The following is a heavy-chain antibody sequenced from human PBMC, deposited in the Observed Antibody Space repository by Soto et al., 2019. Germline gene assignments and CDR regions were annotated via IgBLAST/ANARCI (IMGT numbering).Heavy chain of an antibody. D-gene: IGHD3-10*01. Sequence: GSLRLSCAASGFTVSSNCMSWVRQAPGKGLEWVSVIYSGGSTYYADSVKGRFTISRHNSKNTLYLQMNSLRAEDTAVYYCARLGYYGSGSYYYYYMDVWGKGTTVTVSS. CDR3: ARLGYYGSGSYYYYYMDV. V-gene: IGHV3-53*04. CDR1: GFTVSSNC. CDR2: IYSGGST. J-gene: IGHJ6*03.